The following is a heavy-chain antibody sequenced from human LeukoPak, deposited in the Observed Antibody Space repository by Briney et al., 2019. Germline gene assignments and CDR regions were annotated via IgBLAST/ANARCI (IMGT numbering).Heavy chain of an antibody. Sequence: SETLSLTGAVSGGSISSSNWGSWVRQPPGKGLEWIGEIYHSGSTNYNPSLKSRVTISVDKSKNQFSLKLSSVTAADTAVYYCARSTAPDYYYYYGMDVWGQGTTVTVSS. CDR3: ARSTAPDYYYYYGMDV. J-gene: IGHJ6*02. CDR1: GGSISSSNW. V-gene: IGHV4-4*02. CDR2: IYHSGST.